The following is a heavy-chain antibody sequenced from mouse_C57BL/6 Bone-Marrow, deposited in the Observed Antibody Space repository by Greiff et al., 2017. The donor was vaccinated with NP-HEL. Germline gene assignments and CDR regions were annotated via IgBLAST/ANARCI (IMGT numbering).Heavy chain of an antibody. CDR3: VRDAYYAYFDY. V-gene: IGHV10-3*01. J-gene: IGHJ2*01. CDR1: GFTFNTYA. D-gene: IGHD1-1*01. CDR2: IRSKSSNYAT. Sequence: EVQLVESGGGLVQPKGSLKLSCAASGFTFNTYAMHWVRQAPGKGLAWVARIRSKSSNYATYYADSVKDRFTISRDDSQSMLYLQMNNLKTEDTAMYYCVRDAYYAYFDYWGQGTTLTVSS.